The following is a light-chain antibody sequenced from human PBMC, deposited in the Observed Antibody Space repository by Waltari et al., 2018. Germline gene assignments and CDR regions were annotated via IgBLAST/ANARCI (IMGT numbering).Light chain of an antibody. CDR2: EVS. V-gene: IGLV2-8*01. CDR1: SIEVGGSNY. J-gene: IGLJ2*01. Sequence: QSSLTQPPSASGSPGPSVTSHCTGTSIEVGGSNYVSWYQQHPGKAPNLMIYEVSKRPSGVPDRFSGSKSGNTASLTVSGLQAEDEADYYCTSYASSNSVVFGGGTKLTVL. CDR3: TSYASSNSVV.